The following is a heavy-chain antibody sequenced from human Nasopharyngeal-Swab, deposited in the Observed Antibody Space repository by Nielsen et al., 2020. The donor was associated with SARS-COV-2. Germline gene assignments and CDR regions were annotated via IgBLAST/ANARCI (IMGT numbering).Heavy chain of an antibody. CDR1: GGSISSSTYY. Sequence: SETLTLTCTVSGGSISSSTYYWGWIRQPPGKGLEWIGTLYDSGSTYQNPSLKSRVTISVDTSKNQFSLDLSSVTAADTAVYYCVRHKFVVNNPDWFDPWGQGTLVTVSS. D-gene: IGHD2-21*01. CDR3: VRHKFVVNNPDWFDP. CDR2: LYDSGST. V-gene: IGHV4-39*01. J-gene: IGHJ5*02.